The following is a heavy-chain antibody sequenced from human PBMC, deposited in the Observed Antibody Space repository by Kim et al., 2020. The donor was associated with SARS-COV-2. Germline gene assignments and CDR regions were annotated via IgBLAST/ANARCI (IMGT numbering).Heavy chain of an antibody. J-gene: IGHJ6*02. Sequence: VKGRFTISRDNSKTTLYLKMNSLRAEDTAVYYCASAYDILTGYYYYYGMDVWGQGTTVTVSS. V-gene: IGHV3-30*01. D-gene: IGHD3-9*01. CDR3: ASAYDILTGYYYYYGMDV.